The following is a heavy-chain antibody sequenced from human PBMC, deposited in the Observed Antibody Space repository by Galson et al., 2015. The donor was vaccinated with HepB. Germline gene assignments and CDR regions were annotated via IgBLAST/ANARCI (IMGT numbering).Heavy chain of an antibody. Sequence: QSGAEVKKPGESLRISCKGSGYSFTSYWISWVRQMPGKGLEWMGRIDPSDSYTNYSPSFQGHVTISADKSISTAYLQWSSLKASDTAMYYCARDYDILTGYGNWFDPWGQGTLVTVSS. CDR1: GYSFTSYW. V-gene: IGHV5-10-1*01. CDR3: ARDYDILTGYGNWFDP. D-gene: IGHD3-9*01. J-gene: IGHJ5*02. CDR2: IDPSDSYT.